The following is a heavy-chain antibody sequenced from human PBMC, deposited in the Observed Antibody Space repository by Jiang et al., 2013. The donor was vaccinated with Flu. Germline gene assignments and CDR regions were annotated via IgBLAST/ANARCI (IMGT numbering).Heavy chain of an antibody. D-gene: IGHD5-18*01. CDR2: IYPGDSDT. CDR3: ASPRGYNYGPFDF. CDR1: GYIFTSFY. J-gene: IGHJ4*02. V-gene: IGHV5-51*01. Sequence: GAEVKKPGESLKISCKGSGYIFTSFYIAWVRQMPGKGLEWMGIIYPGDSDTKYNPSFQGQVTISADKSINTAYLQWTSLKASDTAIYYCASPRGYNYGPFDFWGQGTL.